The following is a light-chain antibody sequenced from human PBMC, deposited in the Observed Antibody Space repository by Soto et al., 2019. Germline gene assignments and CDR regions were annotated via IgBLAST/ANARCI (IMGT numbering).Light chain of an antibody. CDR3: AVWDNSLNGVA. J-gene: IGLJ2*01. CDR2: RND. Sequence: QSVLTQTPSASGTPGQRVTISCSGSNSNMGRNYVYWYQQVPGTAPKLLMYRNDARPSGVPDRFTGSKSGTSASLAISGLRSEDESDYYCAVWDNSLNGVAFGGGTKVTVL. CDR1: NSNMGRNY. V-gene: IGLV1-47*01.